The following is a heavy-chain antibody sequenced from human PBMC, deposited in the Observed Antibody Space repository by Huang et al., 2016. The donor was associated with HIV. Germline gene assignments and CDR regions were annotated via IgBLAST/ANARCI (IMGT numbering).Heavy chain of an antibody. V-gene: IGHV3-30*18. CDR1: GFTFSSYG. J-gene: IGHJ4*02. CDR2: ISYDAKTK. CDR3: AKGGSAAAVLDF. Sequence: QVQLVEYGGGVVQPGRSLRISCAASGFTFSSYGVHWVRQAPVKGLELVAVISYDAKTKYYADSVKGRFSISRDNSKTTVYLQLNSLRLEDTAVYYCAKGGSAAAVLDFWGQGTLVTVSS. D-gene: IGHD6-13*01.